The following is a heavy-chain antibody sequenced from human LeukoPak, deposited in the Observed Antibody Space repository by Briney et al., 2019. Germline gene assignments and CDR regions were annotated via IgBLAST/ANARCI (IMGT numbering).Heavy chain of an antibody. J-gene: IGHJ5*02. D-gene: IGHD3-22*01. CDR2: IKQDGSEK. Sequence: GGSLRLSCAASGFTFSSYWMSWVRQAPGKGLEWVANIKQDGSEKYYVDSVKGRFTISRDNAKNSLYLQMNSLRVEDTAVYYCAREYRNYDSSGHFWIDPWGQGTLVTVSS. V-gene: IGHV3-7*01. CDR3: AREYRNYDSSGHFWIDP. CDR1: GFTFSSYW.